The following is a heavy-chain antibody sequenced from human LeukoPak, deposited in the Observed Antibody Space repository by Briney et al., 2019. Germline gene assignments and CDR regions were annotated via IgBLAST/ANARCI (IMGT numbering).Heavy chain of an antibody. CDR3: ARATTRRYFDY. CDR1: GGSISSSGYY. CDR2: MYYSGST. D-gene: IGHD2-15*01. V-gene: IGHV4-39*07. J-gene: IGHJ4*02. Sequence: SETLSLTCTVSGGSISSSGYYWGWIRQPPGKGLEWIGSMYYSGSTYYNPSLKSRVTISVDTSKNQFSLKLSSVTAADTAVYYCARATTRRYFDYWGQGTLVTVSS.